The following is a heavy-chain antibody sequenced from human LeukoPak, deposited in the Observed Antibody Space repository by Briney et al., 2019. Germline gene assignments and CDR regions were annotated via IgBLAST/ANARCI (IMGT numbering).Heavy chain of an antibody. CDR3: AREGLGELTLDY. Sequence: ASVKVSCKASGYTFTSYGISWVRQAPGQGLEWMGWISAYNGNTNYAQKLQGRVTMTTDTSTNTAYMEVRSLRSDDTAIYYCAREGLGELTLDYWGQGTLVIVST. V-gene: IGHV1-18*01. CDR2: ISAYNGNT. CDR1: GYTFTSYG. J-gene: IGHJ4*02. D-gene: IGHD3-16*01.